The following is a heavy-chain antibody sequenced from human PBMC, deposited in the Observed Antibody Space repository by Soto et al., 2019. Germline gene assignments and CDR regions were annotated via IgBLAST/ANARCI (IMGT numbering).Heavy chain of an antibody. V-gene: IGHV3-30-3*01. J-gene: IGHJ4*02. D-gene: IGHD3-22*01. CDR2: VSRDGSSE. Sequence: QVQLVESGGGVVQPGTSLRLSCAASGFPFSSQSLHWVRQAPGKGLEWVAVVSRDGSSEYYADSVKGRFTISRDTSANMLFLHINNLRTEDTSVYYRASGQAYYYDTSRYWGQGTVVTVSS. CDR3: ASGQAYYYDTSRY. CDR1: GFPFSSQS.